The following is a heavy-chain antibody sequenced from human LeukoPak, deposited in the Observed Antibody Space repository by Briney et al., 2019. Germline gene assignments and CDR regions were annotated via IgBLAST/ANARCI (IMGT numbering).Heavy chain of an antibody. CDR1: GGTFSSYA. Sequence: VASVKVSCKASGGTFSSYAISWVRQAPGQGLEWMGGIIPFLGTANYAQKFQGRVTITADESTSTAYMELSSLRSEDTAVYYCARVSVDTAMVTNYYGMDVWGQGTTVTVSS. J-gene: IGHJ6*02. CDR3: ARVSVDTAMVTNYYGMDV. D-gene: IGHD5-18*01. CDR2: IIPFLGTA. V-gene: IGHV1-69*13.